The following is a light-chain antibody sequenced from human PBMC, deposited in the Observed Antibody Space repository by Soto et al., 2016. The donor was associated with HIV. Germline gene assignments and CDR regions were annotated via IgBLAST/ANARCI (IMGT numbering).Light chain of an antibody. Sequence: AIRMTQSPSSLSASTGDRVTITCRASQGISSYLAWYQQKPGKAPKLLIYAASTLQSGVPSRFSGSGSGTDFTLTISCLQSEDSASYFCLQDYSYPYTFGQGTKLEIK. V-gene: IGKV1-8*01. CDR1: QGISSY. J-gene: IGKJ2*01. CDR3: LQDYSYPYT. CDR2: AAS.